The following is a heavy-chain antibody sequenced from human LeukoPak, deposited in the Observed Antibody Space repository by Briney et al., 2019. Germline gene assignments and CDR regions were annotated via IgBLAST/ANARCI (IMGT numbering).Heavy chain of an antibody. J-gene: IGHJ4*02. CDR1: GGSVSSGSYY. Sequence: PSETLSLTCTVSGGSVSSGSYYWSWIRQPPGKGLEWIGYIYYSGSTNYNPSLKSRVTISVDTSKNQFSLKLSSVTAADTAVYHCAGITKDGTLWTWDYWGQGTLVTVSS. CDR3: AGITKDGTLWTWDY. D-gene: IGHD3-16*01. V-gene: IGHV4-61*01. CDR2: IYYSGST.